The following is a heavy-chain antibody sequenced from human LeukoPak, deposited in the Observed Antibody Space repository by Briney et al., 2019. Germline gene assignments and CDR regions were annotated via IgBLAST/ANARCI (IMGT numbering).Heavy chain of an antibody. D-gene: IGHD5-12*01. V-gene: IGHV3-30*02. CDR3: AKDLYSGYDPSLNYGMDV. Sequence: GGSLRLSCAASGFTFSSYGMHWDREAPGKGLEWVEFIRYDGSNKYYADSVKGRFTISRDNSKNTLYLQMNSLRAEDTAVYYCAKDLYSGYDPSLNYGMDVWGQGTTVTVSS. J-gene: IGHJ6*02. CDR1: GFTFSSYG. CDR2: IRYDGSNK.